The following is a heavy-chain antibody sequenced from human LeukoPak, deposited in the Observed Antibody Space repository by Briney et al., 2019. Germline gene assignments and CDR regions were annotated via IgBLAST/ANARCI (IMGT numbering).Heavy chain of an antibody. Sequence: PGGSLRLSCAASGFTFSTYSMTWVRQAPGKGLEWVSSISSSSSYIYYADSVKGRFTNPRDNAKNSLYLQMNSLRAEDTAVYYCARGHHYYDSSGPQYFHHWGQGTLVTVSS. J-gene: IGHJ1*01. CDR2: ISSSSSYI. CDR1: GFTFSTYS. CDR3: ARGHHYYDSSGPQYFHH. D-gene: IGHD3-22*01. V-gene: IGHV3-21*01.